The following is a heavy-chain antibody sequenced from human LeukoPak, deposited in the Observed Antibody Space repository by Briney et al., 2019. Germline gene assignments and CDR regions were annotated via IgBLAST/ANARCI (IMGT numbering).Heavy chain of an antibody. Sequence: GPVKVSCKASGYTFTGYYMHWVRQAPGQGLEWMGWINPNSGGTNYAQKFQGRVTMTRDTSISTAYTELRSLRSDDTAMYYCARANNWNYALGYWGQGTLVTVSS. CDR2: INPNSGGT. J-gene: IGHJ4*02. CDR3: ARANNWNYALGY. D-gene: IGHD1-7*01. CDR1: GYTFTGYY. V-gene: IGHV1-2*02.